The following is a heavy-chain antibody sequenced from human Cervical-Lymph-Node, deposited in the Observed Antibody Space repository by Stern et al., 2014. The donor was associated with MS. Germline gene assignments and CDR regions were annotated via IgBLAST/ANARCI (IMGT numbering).Heavy chain of an antibody. D-gene: IGHD1-20*01. Sequence: VQLVQSGAEVTKPGESLKISCKGSGYSFPSHWIGWVRQMPGKGLEWVGIIYPGESTTRYSTYFKGQVTNTADNAINTATLSLRSLKASDPAMYFMIPVDNCGRSMGAGYLDAYNMWGQGTMVIVSS. J-gene: IGHJ3*02. CDR1: GYSFPSHW. CDR2: IYPGESTT. V-gene: IGHV5-51*03. CDR3: IPVDNCGRSMGAGYLDAYNM.